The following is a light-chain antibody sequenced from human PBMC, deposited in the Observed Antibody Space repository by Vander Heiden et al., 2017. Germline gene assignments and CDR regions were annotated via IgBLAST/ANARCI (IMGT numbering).Light chain of an antibody. Sequence: SQMTQPPSSLSASVGDRVTITCRASQSISNYLNWYQQKPGKAPKLLIYAASSLQSGVPSRFSGSGSGTDFTLTISSLQPEDFATYYCQQSDSTPHTFGQGTKLEIK. CDR1: QSISNY. J-gene: IGKJ2*01. V-gene: IGKV1-39*01. CDR3: QQSDSTPHT. CDR2: AAS.